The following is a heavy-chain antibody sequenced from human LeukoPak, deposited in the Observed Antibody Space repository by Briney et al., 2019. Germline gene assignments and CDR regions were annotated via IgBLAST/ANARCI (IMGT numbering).Heavy chain of an antibody. J-gene: IGHJ4*02. CDR3: ATNPRVEGGGWYENGFVY. D-gene: IGHD6-19*01. CDR1: GYTVTELS. CDR2: FDPEDGET. Sequence: ASVKVSCKVSGYTVTELSMHWVRQAPGKGLEWMGGFDPEDGETIYAQKFEGRVTMTEDTSTDTAYMELSSLRSEDTAVYYCATNPRVEGGGWYENGFVYWGQGTLVTVSS. V-gene: IGHV1-24*01.